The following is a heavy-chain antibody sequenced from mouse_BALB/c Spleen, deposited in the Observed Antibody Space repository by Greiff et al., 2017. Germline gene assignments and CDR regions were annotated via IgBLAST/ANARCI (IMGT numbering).Heavy chain of an antibody. CDR3: ARDQWAYDGYHTVFAY. V-gene: IGHV3-6*02. D-gene: IGHD2-3*01. Sequence: EVQLLESGPGLVKPSQSLSLTCSVTGYSITSGYYWNWIRKSPGNKLEWMGYISYDGSNNYNPSLKNRISITRDTSKNQLFLKLNSVTTEDTATYYCARDQWAYDGYHTVFAYWGQGTLVTVSA. CDR2: ISYDGSN. J-gene: IGHJ3*01. CDR1: GYSITSGYY.